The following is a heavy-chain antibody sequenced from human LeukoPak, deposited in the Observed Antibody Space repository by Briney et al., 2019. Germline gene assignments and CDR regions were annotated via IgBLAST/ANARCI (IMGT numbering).Heavy chain of an antibody. CDR2: INTDGSST. V-gene: IGHV3-74*01. Sequence: GGSLRLSCAASGFTFSSYWMNWVRQPPGKGLVWVSRINTDGSSTIYADSVQGRFTISRDNAKNTLYLQMNSLRVEDTAVYYCARDPYDWNSNWLDPWGQGTLVTVSS. CDR3: ARDPYDWNSNWLDP. CDR1: GFTFSSYW. D-gene: IGHD1-7*01. J-gene: IGHJ5*02.